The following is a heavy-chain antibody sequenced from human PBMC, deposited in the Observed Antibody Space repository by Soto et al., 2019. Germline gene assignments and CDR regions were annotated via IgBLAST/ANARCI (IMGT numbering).Heavy chain of an antibody. CDR3: AGCRTCRRYSFSHYALDV. Sequence: PGGSLRLSCAASGFTFSSYSMNWVRQAPGKGLEWVSSISSSSSYIYYADSVKGRFTISRDNAKNSLYLQMNSLRAEDTAVYYCAGCRTCRRYSFSHYALDVWGQGTTVTVSS. D-gene: IGHD5-18*01. J-gene: IGHJ6*02. CDR2: ISSSSSYI. CDR1: GFTFSSYS. V-gene: IGHV3-21*01.